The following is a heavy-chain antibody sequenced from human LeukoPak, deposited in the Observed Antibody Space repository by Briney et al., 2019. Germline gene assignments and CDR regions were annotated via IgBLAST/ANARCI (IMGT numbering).Heavy chain of an antibody. D-gene: IGHD6-19*01. CDR3: ARIAVAGRDP. CDR2: INPNSGGT. Sequence: ASVKVSCKASGYTFTCYYMHWVRQAPGQGLEWMGWINPNSGGTNYARKFQGRVTMTRDTSISTAYMELSRLRSDDTAVYYCARIAVAGRDPWGQGTLVTVSP. J-gene: IGHJ5*02. CDR1: GYTFTCYY. V-gene: IGHV1-2*02.